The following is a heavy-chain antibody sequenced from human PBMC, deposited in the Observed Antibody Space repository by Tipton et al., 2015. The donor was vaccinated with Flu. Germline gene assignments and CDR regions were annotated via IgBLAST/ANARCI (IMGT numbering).Heavy chain of an antibody. Sequence: TLSLTCAVYGGSFSGYYWSWIRQPPGKGLEWIGYIYYSGSTNYNPSLKSRVTISVDTSKNQFSLKLSSVTAADTAVYYCARGTKQLGFDYWGQGTLVTVSS. V-gene: IGHV4-59*01. CDR1: GGSFSGYY. D-gene: IGHD6-13*01. J-gene: IGHJ4*02. CDR3: ARGTKQLGFDY. CDR2: IYYSGST.